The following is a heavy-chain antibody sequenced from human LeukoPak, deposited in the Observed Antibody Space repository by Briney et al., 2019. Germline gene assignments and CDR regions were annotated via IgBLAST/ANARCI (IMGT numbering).Heavy chain of an antibody. Sequence: AGESLRLSCAASGFTFSDYWMSWVRQAPGKGLEWVANIQQDGSEKYYVDSVKGRFTISRDNAKKSLFLQVSSLRAEDTAVYYCARDLYEWELLRFGGAWGGGHFPYYGTDVWGQGTTVTVSS. J-gene: IGHJ6*02. CDR2: IQQDGSEK. CDR1: GFTFSDYW. D-gene: IGHD1-26*01. CDR3: ARDLYEWELLRFGGAWGGGHFPYYGTDV. V-gene: IGHV3-7*05.